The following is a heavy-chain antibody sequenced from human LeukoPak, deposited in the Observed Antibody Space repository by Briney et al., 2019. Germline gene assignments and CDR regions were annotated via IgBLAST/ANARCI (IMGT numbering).Heavy chain of an antibody. D-gene: IGHD6-13*01. CDR3: ARGLGSSWYGD. V-gene: IGHV4-30-4*01. Sequence: PSQTLSLTCTVSGGSISSGDYYWTWIRQPPGTGLEWIGYIYYSGSSYYNPSLKSRLTISVDTSKNQFSLKLNSVTAADTAVYYCARGLGSSWYGDWGQGTLVTVSS. CDR2: IYYSGSS. CDR1: GGSISSGDYY. J-gene: IGHJ4*02.